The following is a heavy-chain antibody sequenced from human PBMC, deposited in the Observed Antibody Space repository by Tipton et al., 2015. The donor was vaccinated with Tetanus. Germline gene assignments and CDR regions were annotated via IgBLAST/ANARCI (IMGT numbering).Heavy chain of an antibody. D-gene: IGHD6-6*01. Sequence: LRLSCTVSGVSISGGRYYWSWIRQRPGKGLEWIGEIYSSGSTYTDPSLKGRVTISVDTSKNQFSLRLNSVTAADTAVYYCARDQARRARGWNYFDFWGLGTLVTVSS. J-gene: IGHJ4*02. CDR3: ARDQARRARGWNYFDF. V-gene: IGHV4-31*03. CDR1: GVSISGGRYY. CDR2: IYSSGST.